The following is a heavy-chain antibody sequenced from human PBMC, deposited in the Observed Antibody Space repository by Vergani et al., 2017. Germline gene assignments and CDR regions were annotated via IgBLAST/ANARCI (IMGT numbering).Heavy chain of an antibody. J-gene: IGHJ6*02. D-gene: IGHD5-18*01. Sequence: EVQLVGSGGGLVKPDGSLRLSCAASGVTFSSYSMIWVRQATRTGLDWVSSISSSSSYIDYADSVKVRFTISRDNGKNSLYLQMNSLRAEDTAVYYCAKLLDRELIQLWATRGYYFGMDVWNQGTTVTVSS. CDR1: GVTFSSYS. V-gene: IGHV3-21*04. CDR2: ISSSSSYI. CDR3: AKLLDRELIQLWATRGYYFGMDV.